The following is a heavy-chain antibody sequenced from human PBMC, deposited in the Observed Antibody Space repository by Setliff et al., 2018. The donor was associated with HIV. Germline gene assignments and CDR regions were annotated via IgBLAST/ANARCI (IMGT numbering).Heavy chain of an antibody. J-gene: IGHJ3*02. CDR2: LSGSSSYW. Sequence: PGGSLRLSCEVSGFTFSIYGMHWVRQAPGKGLEWVSSLSGSSSYWKYADSVTGRFTISRDNAKNSLYLQVNSLRAEDTAVYYCARQGPSRGSGYYPPDDAFDIWGQGTMVTVSS. CDR3: ARQGPSRGSGYYPPDDAFDI. D-gene: IGHD3-22*01. V-gene: IGHV3-21*01. CDR1: GFTFSIYG.